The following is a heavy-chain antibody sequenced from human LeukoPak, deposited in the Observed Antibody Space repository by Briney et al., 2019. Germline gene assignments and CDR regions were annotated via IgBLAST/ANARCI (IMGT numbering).Heavy chain of an antibody. J-gene: IGHJ4*02. D-gene: IGHD3-22*01. V-gene: IGHV3-23*01. CDR3: AKVLNYYDSSGYGSDY. Sequence: GGSLRLSCAASGFTFSSYAMSWVRQAPGKGLEWVSAISGSGGSTYYADSVKGRFTISRDNSKNTPYLQMNSLRAEDTAVYYCAKVLNYYDSSGYGSDYWGQGTLVTVSS. CDR1: GFTFSSYA. CDR2: ISGSGGST.